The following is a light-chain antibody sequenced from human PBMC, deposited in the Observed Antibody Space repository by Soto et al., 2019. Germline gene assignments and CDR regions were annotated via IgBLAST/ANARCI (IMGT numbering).Light chain of an antibody. J-gene: IGLJ2*01. CDR3: CSYAGSSTFII. V-gene: IGLV2-23*02. CDR2: EVN. CDR1: SSDVGSYNL. Sequence: QSALTQPASVSGSPGQSITISCTGTSSDVGSYNLVSWYQQHPDKAPKLMIYEVNKRPSGVSNRFSGSKSGNTASLTISGLQAEDEADYYCCSYAGSSTFIIFGGGTKVTVL.